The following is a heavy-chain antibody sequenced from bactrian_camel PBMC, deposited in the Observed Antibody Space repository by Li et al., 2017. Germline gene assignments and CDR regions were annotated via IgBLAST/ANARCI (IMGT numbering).Heavy chain of an antibody. J-gene: IGHJ4*01. D-gene: IGHD2*01. CDR2: ADADGGT. CDR1: GDGYCSYE. Sequence: HVQLVESGGDSVQAGGSLRLSCADPGDGYCSYEWTWYRQTPGKEREFVAFADADGGTKYADSVKGRFTISQDKDKNAAYLQMDDLKSEDTAMYYCKVDLVERFHVACLNDQLGQGTQVTVS. V-gene: IGHV3S53*01.